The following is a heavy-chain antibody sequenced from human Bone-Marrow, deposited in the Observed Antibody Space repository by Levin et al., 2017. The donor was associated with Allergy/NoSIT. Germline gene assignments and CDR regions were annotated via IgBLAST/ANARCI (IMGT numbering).Heavy chain of an antibody. CDR1: GFTFNIYA. CDR3: AKNTGGAAARSLGN. D-gene: IGHD6-6*01. J-gene: IGHJ4*02. CDR2: ISGSDGST. Sequence: GGSLRLSCAASGFTFNIYAMTWVRQAPGKGLEWVSAISGSDGSTSYADSVKGRFTISRDNSRNTLYLQTNSLRAEDTAIYYCAKNTGGAAARSLGNWGQGTLVTVSS. V-gene: IGHV3-23*01.